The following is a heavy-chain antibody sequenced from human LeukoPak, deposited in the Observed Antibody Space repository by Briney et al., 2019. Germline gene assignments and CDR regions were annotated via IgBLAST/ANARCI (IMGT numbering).Heavy chain of an antibody. V-gene: IGHV3-48*03. Sequence: GGSLRLSCAASGFTFSSYEMNWVRQAPGKGLEWVSYISSSGSTIYYADSVKGRFTTSRDNAKNSLYLQMNSLRAEDTAVYYCARDLVVVAATPFDYWGQGTLVTVSS. J-gene: IGHJ4*02. CDR3: ARDLVVVAATPFDY. D-gene: IGHD2-15*01. CDR2: ISSSGSTI. CDR1: GFTFSSYE.